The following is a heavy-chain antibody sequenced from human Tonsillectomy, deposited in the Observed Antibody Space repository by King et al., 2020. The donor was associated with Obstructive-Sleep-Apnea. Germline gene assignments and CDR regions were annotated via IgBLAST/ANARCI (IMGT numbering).Heavy chain of an antibody. CDR3: ARHSTWFDP. CDR1: GGSISSYY. CDR2: FYYSGST. V-gene: IGHV4-59*08. J-gene: IGHJ5*02. Sequence: VQLQESGPGLVKPSETLSLTCTVSGGSISSYYCSWIRQPPGKGLEWIGFFYYSGSTNYNPSLKRRVTISVDTSQNQFSLKLSSVTAADTAVYYCARHSTWFDPWGQGTLVTVSS.